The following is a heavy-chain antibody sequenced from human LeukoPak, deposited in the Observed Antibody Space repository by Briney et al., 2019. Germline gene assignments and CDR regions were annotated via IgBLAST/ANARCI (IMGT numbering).Heavy chain of an antibody. Sequence: SQTLSLTCTVSGGSISSGSYYWSWIRQPAGKGLEWIGRIYTSGSTNYNPSLKSRVTISVDTSKNQFSLKLSSVTAADTAVYYCARSYYYYYYMDVWGKGTTVTISS. CDR2: IYTSGST. CDR1: GGSISSGSYY. J-gene: IGHJ6*03. V-gene: IGHV4-61*02. CDR3: ARSYYYYYYMDV.